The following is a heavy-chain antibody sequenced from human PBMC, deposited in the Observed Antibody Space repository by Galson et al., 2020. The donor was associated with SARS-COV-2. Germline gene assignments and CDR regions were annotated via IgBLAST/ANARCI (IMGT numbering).Heavy chain of an antibody. CDR3: ARDDVVRGFYEGIFDL. CDR2: ISFDGTKI. CDR1: GFSFSNYA. Sequence: GESLKISCAASGFSFSNYAMHWVRQAPGEGLEWVAVISFDGTKIYYADSVKGRFTISRDTSKNTLFLRMDSLRADDAGVYSCARDDVVRGFYEGIFDLWGRGTLVTVSS. J-gene: IGHJ2*01. D-gene: IGHD2-21*01. V-gene: IGHV3-30*04.